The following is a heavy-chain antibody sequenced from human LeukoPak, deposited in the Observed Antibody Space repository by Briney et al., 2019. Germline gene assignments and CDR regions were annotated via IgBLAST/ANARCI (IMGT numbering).Heavy chain of an antibody. CDR2: INPNSGGT. J-gene: IGHJ4*02. V-gene: IGHV1-2*02. Sequence: GASVRLSCKAAGYTFTAYYMHWVGQAPGHGLGWMGWINPNSGGTNYAQKFQGRVTMTRDTSISTASTELSRLRSDDTALYCSAGAFVDTAPIDYWGQGTLATVSS. CDR3: AGAFVDTAPIDY. D-gene: IGHD5-18*01. CDR1: GYTFTAYY.